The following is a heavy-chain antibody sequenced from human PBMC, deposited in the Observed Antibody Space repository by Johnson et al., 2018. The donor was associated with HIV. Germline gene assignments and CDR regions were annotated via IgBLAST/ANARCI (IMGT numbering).Heavy chain of an antibody. CDR3: TTAASSSWYGEDALDI. Sequence: EVQLVESGGGLVKPGGSLRLSCAASGFTFSNAWMSWVRQAPGKGLEWVGRIKSKTDGGTTDYAAPVKGRFTISRDDSKNTLYLQMNSLKTEDTAVYYCTTAASSSWYGEDALDIWGQGTMVTVSS. CDR1: GFTFSNAW. D-gene: IGHD6-13*01. CDR2: IKSKTDGGTT. V-gene: IGHV3-15*01. J-gene: IGHJ3*02.